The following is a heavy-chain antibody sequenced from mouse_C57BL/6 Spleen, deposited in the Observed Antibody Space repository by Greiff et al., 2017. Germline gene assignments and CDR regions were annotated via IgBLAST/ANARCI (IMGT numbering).Heavy chain of an antibody. CDR1: GYSFTGYY. V-gene: IGHV1-42*01. D-gene: IGHD3-1*01. Sequence: EVQRVESGPELVKPGASVKISCKASGYSFTGYYMNWVKQSPEKSLEWIGEINPSTGGTTYNQKFKAKATLTVDKSSSTAYMQLKSLTSEDSAVYYCAREELGLRRGYFDVWGTGTTVTVSS. CDR3: AREELGLRRGYFDV. CDR2: INPSTGGT. J-gene: IGHJ1*03.